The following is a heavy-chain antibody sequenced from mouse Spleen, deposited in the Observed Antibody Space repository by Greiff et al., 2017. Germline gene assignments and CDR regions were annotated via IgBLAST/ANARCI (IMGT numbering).Heavy chain of an antibody. D-gene: IGHD1-1*01. J-gene: IGHJ3*01. CDR3: TPFTTVVRGFAY. CDR2: IDPENGDT. Sequence: EVQLQQSGAELVRPGASVKLSCTASGFNIKDDYMHWVKQRPEQGLEWIGRIDPENGDTEYASKFQGKATITADTSSNTAYLQLSSLTSEDTAVYYCTPFTTVVRGFAYWGQGTLVTVSA. V-gene: IGHV14-4*01. CDR1: GFNIKDDY.